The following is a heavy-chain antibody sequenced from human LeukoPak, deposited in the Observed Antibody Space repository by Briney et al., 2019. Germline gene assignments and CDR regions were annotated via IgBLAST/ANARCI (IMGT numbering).Heavy chain of an antibody. D-gene: IGHD6-19*01. Sequence: GGSLRLSCAASGFTFSSYSMNWVRQAPGKGLEWVSSISSSSSYIYYADSVKGRFTISRDNAKNSLYLQMNSLRAEDTAVYYCARDILRSMYSSGVFDYWGQGTLVTVSS. V-gene: IGHV3-21*01. J-gene: IGHJ4*02. CDR2: ISSSSSYI. CDR1: GFTFSSYS. CDR3: ARDILRSMYSSGVFDY.